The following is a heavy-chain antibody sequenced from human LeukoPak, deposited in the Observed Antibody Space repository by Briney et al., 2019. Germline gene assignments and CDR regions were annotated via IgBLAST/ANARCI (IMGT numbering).Heavy chain of an antibody. J-gene: IGHJ3*02. CDR2: ISGSGGST. Sequence: GGSLRLSCAAPGFTFSSYAMSWVRQAPGKGLEWVSAISGSGGSTYYADSVKGRFTISRDNSKNTLYLQMNSLRAEDTAVYYCAKMEEQLNDAFDIWGQGTMVTVSS. CDR3: AKMEEQLNDAFDI. V-gene: IGHV3-23*01. D-gene: IGHD6-6*01. CDR1: GFTFSSYA.